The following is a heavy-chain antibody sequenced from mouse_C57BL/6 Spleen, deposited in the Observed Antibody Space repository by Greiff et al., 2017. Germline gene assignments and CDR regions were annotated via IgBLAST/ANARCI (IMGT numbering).Heavy chain of an antibody. V-gene: IGHV1-53*01. Sequence: QVQLKQSGPELVKPGASVKLSCKASGYTFTSYWMNWVKQRHGQGLEWIGIINPSNGGTNYNKKFKGKATLTVDKSSSTAYMQLSSLTSEDSAVYYCARNGLHYYCIDYWGQGTSVTVS. CDR3: ARNGLHYYCIDY. J-gene: IGHJ4*01. CDR1: GYTFTSYW. CDR2: INPSNGGT.